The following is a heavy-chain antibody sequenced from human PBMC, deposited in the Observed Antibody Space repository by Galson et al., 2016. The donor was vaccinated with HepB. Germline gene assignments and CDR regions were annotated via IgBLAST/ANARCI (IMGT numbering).Heavy chain of an antibody. CDR1: GFPLRNYA. J-gene: IGHJ3*02. V-gene: IGHV3-23*01. CDR3: AKVSPAYYFENNGGAFAI. Sequence: SLRLSCAVSGFPLRNYAMAWVRQAPRKGLEWVALINADSEKIFYGSPVKGRLTVSKDYSTDTLFLQMDSLRVEDTATYYCAKVSPAYYFENNGGAFAIWGQGTMVTVTS. D-gene: IGHD3-9*01. CDR2: INADSEKI.